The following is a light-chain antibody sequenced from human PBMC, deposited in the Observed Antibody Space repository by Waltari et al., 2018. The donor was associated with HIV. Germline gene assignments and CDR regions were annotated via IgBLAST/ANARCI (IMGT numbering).Light chain of an antibody. CDR2: DAS. V-gene: IGKV3-15*01. J-gene: IGKJ4*01. Sequence: ETLMTQSPDTLSVSPGERVTLSCWARQSVSTNLTWYQQKPGQAPRLLIYDASTRATGISARFSGSGSGTEFTLTISSLQSEDFAVYYCQQYYDWPLTFGGGTKVEI. CDR1: QSVSTN. CDR3: QQYYDWPLT.